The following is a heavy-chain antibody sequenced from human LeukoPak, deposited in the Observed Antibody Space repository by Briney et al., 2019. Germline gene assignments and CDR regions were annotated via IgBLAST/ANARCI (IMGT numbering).Heavy chain of an antibody. CDR1: GFTFSSYG. J-gene: IGHJ6*04. Sequence: PGRSLRLSCAASGFTFSSYGMHWVRQAPGKGLEWVAVISYDESFKYYSDSVKGRFTISRDNSKNTLYLQMNSLRAEDTAVYYCAKSGDDSSQGLDVWGKGTTVSVSS. V-gene: IGHV3-30*18. CDR3: AKSGDDSSQGLDV. D-gene: IGHD3-22*01. CDR2: ISYDESFK.